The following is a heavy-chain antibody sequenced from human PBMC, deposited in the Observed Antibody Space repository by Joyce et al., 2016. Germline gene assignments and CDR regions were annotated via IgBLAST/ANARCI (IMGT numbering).Heavy chain of an antibody. Sequence: VQPGTSLRLSCVASGFSFSSYGMHWVSQAPGKGLEWVAVTSFDGTRAHYGESVKSRFIVSRDNFGRTLYLHMSNLRADDTDLYFCAKGDYSSRWDYSYLYMDVWGKGTAVTVSS. D-gene: IGHD6-13*01. CDR2: TSFDGTRA. V-gene: IGHV3-30*18. CDR1: GFSFSSYG. CDR3: AKGDYSSRWDYSYLYMDV. J-gene: IGHJ6*03.